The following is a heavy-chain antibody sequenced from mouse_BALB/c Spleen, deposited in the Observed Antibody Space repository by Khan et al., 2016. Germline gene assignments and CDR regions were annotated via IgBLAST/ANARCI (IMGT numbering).Heavy chain of an antibody. CDR2: IDPSNSDT. D-gene: IGHD4-1*01. CDR3: ARRSGTRRSYFDY. J-gene: IGHJ2*01. Sequence: SGPELVRPGASVKMSCKASGYTFTSYWMHWVKQRPGQGLEWIGMIDPSNSDTRLNQKFKDKATLNVDKSSNTAYMQLSSLTSEDSAVYYWARRSGTRRSYFDYWGHGTTLTVSS. V-gene: IGHV1S127*01. CDR1: GYTFTSYW.